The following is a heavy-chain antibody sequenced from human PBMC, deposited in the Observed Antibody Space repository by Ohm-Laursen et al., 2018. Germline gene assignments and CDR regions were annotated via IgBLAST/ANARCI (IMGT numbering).Heavy chain of an antibody. CDR3: ARKECSSTSCYPTYYYYGMDV. Sequence: SLRLSCAASGFTFDDYAMHWVRQAPGKGLEWVSGISWNSGSIGYADSVKGRFTISRDNAKNSLYLQMNSLRAEDTAVYYCARKECSSTSCYPTYYYYGMDVWGQGTTVTVSS. CDR1: GFTFDDYA. CDR2: ISWNSGSI. D-gene: IGHD2-2*01. J-gene: IGHJ6*02. V-gene: IGHV3-9*01.